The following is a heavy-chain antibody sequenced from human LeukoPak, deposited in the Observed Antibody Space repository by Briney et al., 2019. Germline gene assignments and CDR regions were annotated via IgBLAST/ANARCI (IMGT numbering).Heavy chain of an antibody. CDR2: IKQDGSEK. D-gene: IGHD3-10*01. Sequence: GGSLRLSCAAFGFTFSSNWMSWVRQAPGKGLEWVANIKQDGSEKFYADSVKGRFTISRDNAKNSLYLQINSLRAEDTAVYSCARDFRFGEDYWGQGTLVTVSS. V-gene: IGHV3-7*04. CDR1: GFTFSSNW. J-gene: IGHJ4*02. CDR3: ARDFRFGEDY.